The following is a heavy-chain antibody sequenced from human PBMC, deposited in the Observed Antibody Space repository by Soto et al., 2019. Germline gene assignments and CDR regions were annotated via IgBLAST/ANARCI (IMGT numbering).Heavy chain of an antibody. CDR2: ISYDGSNK. D-gene: IGHD6-6*01. J-gene: IGHJ6*02. CDR3: TRDLGAARPGHPPGLHYCYGMDV. CDR1: GFPFSSYA. V-gene: IGHV3-30-3*01. Sequence: QVQLVESGGGVVQPGRSLRLSCAASGFPFSSYAMHWVRQAPGKGLELVAAISYDGSNKYYADSVKGRFTISRDNSKNTLYRQMSSLRAEDTAVYYSTRDLGAARPGHPPGLHYCYGMDVWCQVSTVTVSS.